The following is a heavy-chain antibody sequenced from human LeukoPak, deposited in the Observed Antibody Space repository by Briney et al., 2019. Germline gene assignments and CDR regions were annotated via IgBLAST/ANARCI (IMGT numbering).Heavy chain of an antibody. V-gene: IGHV4-59*08. D-gene: IGHD2-21*01. CDR1: GGSITTHY. CDR2: IYYSGNT. Sequence: PAETLSLTCSVSGGSITTHYWSWIRQPPGKGLEWIGYIYYSGNTNYNPSLKSRVTISVDTSKNQFSLKLSSVTAAGTAVYYCARRIPTFFFDYWGQGTLVTVSS. J-gene: IGHJ4*02. CDR3: ARRIPTFFFDY.